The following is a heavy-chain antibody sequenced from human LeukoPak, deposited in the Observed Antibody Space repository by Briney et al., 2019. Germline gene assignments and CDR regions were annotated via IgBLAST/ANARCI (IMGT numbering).Heavy chain of an antibody. J-gene: IGHJ4*02. V-gene: IGHV3-33*01. Sequence: AGGSLRLSCAASGFTFSSYGMHWVRQAPGKGLEWVAVIWYDGSNKYYADSVKGRFTISRDNSKNTLYLQMDSLRAEDTAVYYCASNTGYYYDSSGYQEGENFDYWGQGTLVTVSS. CDR2: IWYDGSNK. D-gene: IGHD3-22*01. CDR1: GFTFSSYG. CDR3: ASNTGYYYDSSGYQEGENFDY.